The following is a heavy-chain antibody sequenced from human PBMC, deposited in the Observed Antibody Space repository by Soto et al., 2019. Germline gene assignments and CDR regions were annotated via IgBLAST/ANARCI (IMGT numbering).Heavy chain of an antibody. D-gene: IGHD2-2*03. V-gene: IGHV1-18*01. J-gene: IGHJ4*02. CDR2: ISGHNGNT. CDR3: ARVLDIVIIPAAVAYFDY. Sequence: QVQLVQSGAEVKKPGASVKVSCKTSGYTLTKHGITWVPQAPGQGLEWMGWISGHNGNTYYAPKFQGRVTMTTDTSTSTAYLELRNRRSDDTAVFYCARVLDIVIIPAAVAYFDYWGQGTLVTVSS. CDR1: GYTLTKHG.